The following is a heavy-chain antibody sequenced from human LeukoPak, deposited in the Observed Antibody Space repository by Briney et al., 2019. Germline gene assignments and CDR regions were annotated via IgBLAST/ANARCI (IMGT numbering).Heavy chain of an antibody. CDR3: AHRPAMVTTKEFYYFDY. J-gene: IGHJ4*02. CDR2: IYWDDDE. CDR1: GFSLSTSGVG. Sequence: SGPTLVNPTQTLTLTCSFSGFSLSTSGVGVGWIRQPPGKALEWLALIYWDDDERYRPSLKSRLTITKDTSRNQVVLTMTNMDPADTATYYCAHRPAMVTTKEFYYFDYWGQGTLVTVSS. V-gene: IGHV2-5*02. D-gene: IGHD4-17*01.